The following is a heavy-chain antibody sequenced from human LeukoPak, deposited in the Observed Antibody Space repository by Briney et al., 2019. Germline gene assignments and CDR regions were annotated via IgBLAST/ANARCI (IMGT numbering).Heavy chain of an antibody. J-gene: IGHJ3*02. CDR3: ARDRAKQYYYDSSGTPSAFDI. Sequence: GGSLRLSCAASGFTFSDYYMSWIRQAPGKGLEWVSYISSSSSYTNYADSVKGRFTIPRDNAKNSLYLQMNSLRAEDTAVYYCARDRAKQYYYDSSGTPSAFDIWGQGTMVTVSS. CDR2: ISSSSSYT. D-gene: IGHD3-22*01. V-gene: IGHV3-11*05. CDR1: GFTFSDYY.